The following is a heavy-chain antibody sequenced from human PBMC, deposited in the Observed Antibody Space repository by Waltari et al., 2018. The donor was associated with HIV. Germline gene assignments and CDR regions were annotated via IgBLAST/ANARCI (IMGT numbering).Heavy chain of an antibody. Sequence: QVQLVEAGGGVVQPGKSLRLSCAASGFTFSSHAMRWVRQAPGKWLEWVAVIWHDANNQYYADSVQGRFTISRDNSKNTLYLQMNSLRAEDTALYYCARDSPAFSRGTEELDYWGQGTLVTVSS. CDR1: GFTFSSHA. CDR3: ARDSPAFSRGTEELDY. V-gene: IGHV3-33*01. J-gene: IGHJ4*02. CDR2: IWHDANNQ. D-gene: IGHD2-2*01.